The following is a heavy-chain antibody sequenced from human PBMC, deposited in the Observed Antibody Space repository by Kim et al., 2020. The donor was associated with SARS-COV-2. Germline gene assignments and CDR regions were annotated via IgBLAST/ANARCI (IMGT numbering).Heavy chain of an antibody. J-gene: IGHJ5*02. CDR3: ANGGTLGYCSGGSCYSRRFDP. CDR2: INHSGST. CDR1: GGSFSGYY. D-gene: IGHD2-15*01. V-gene: IGHV4-34*01. Sequence: SETLSLTCAVYGGSFSGYYWSWIRQPPGKGLEWIGEINHSGSTNYNPSLKSRVTISVDTSKNQFSLKLSSVTAADTAVYYCANGGTLGYCSGGSCYSRRFDPWGQGTLVTVSS.